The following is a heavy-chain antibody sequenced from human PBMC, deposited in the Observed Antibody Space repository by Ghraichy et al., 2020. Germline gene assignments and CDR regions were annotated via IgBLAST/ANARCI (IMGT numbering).Heavy chain of an antibody. V-gene: IGHV3-23*01. J-gene: IGHJ5*02. D-gene: IGHD3-3*01. CDR3: AKGSAGEVLRFLEWFPFDP. CDR1: GFTFSSYA. Sequence: ETLSLTCAGSGFTFSSYAMSWVHQAPGKGLEWVSAISGSGGSTYYTDSVKGRVTISRDNLKNTLYLQMSSLRAEDTAVYYCAKGSAGEVLRFLEWFPFDPWGQGTLVTVSS. CDR2: ISGSGGST.